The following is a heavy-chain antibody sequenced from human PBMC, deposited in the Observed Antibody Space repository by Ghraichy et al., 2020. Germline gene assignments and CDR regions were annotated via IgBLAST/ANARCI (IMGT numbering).Heavy chain of an antibody. CDR1: GGSISSSSYY. CDR2: IYYSGST. D-gene: IGHD4-11*01. J-gene: IGHJ5*02. CDR3: ARGDYSNHNWFDP. V-gene: IGHV4-39*07. Sequence: SETLSLTCTVSGGSISSSSYYWGWIRQPPGKGLEWIGSIYYSGSTYYNPSLKSRVTISVDTSKNQFSLKLSSVTAADTAVYYCARGDYSNHNWFDPWGQGTLVTVSS.